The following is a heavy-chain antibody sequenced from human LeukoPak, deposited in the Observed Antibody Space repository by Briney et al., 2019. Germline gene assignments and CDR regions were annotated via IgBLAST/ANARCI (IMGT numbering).Heavy chain of an antibody. Sequence: GGSLRLSCAASGFTLSSYWMHWVRQAPGKGLVWVSRINSDGSSTSYADSVKGRFTISRDNAKNTLYLQMNSLRAEDTAVYYCARVPGETTLDAFDIRGQGTMVTVSS. CDR1: GFTLSSYW. J-gene: IGHJ3*02. V-gene: IGHV3-74*01. D-gene: IGHD3-10*01. CDR2: INSDGSST. CDR3: ARVPGETTLDAFDI.